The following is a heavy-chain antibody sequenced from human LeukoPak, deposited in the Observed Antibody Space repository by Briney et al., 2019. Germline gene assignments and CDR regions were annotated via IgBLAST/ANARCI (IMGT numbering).Heavy chain of an antibody. CDR1: GYSISSGYY. Sequence: PSETLSLTCTVSGYSISSGYYWGWIRQPPGKGLEWIGSIYHSGSTYYNPSLKSRVTISVDTSKNQFSLKLSSVTAADTAVYYCARRYSSSSGWFDPWGQGTLVTVSS. CDR3: ARRYSSSSGWFDP. CDR2: IYHSGST. V-gene: IGHV4-38-2*02. D-gene: IGHD6-6*01. J-gene: IGHJ5*02.